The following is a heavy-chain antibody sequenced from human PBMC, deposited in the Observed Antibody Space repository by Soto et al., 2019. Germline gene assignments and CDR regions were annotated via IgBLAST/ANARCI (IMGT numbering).Heavy chain of an antibody. CDR1: GFTFSIYA. CDR3: VKDRAAAAKRYYFDY. CDR2: ISGSGEST. D-gene: IGHD6-13*01. Sequence: EVQLLESGGGLVQPGGSLRLSCAASGFTFSIYALNWIRQAPGKGLEWVSAISGSGESTFYADYVKGRFTISRGRSKNTVYLQMNSLRAEDTALYYCVKDRAAAAKRYYFDYWGQGTLVTVSS. V-gene: IGHV3-23*01. J-gene: IGHJ4*02.